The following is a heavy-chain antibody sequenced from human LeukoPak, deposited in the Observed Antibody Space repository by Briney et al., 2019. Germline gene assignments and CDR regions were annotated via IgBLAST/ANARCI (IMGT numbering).Heavy chain of an antibody. CDR3: ARDLNPHNDY. CDR2: IYYSGST. J-gene: IGHJ4*02. Sequence: PSETLSLTCTVSGDSISSSSSYWGWIRQPPGEGLEWIGSIYYSGSTYYNTFLKSRVTISVDTSKNQFSLKLSSVTAADTAVYYCARDLNPHNDYWGQGTLVTVSS. D-gene: IGHD1-14*01. CDR1: GDSISSSSSY. V-gene: IGHV4-39*07.